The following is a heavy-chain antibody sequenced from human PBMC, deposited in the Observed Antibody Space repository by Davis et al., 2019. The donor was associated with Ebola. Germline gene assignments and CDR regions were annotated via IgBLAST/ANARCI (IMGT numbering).Heavy chain of an antibody. V-gene: IGHV1-18*01. Sequence: AASVKVSCKASGYTFTRYGISWVRQAPGQGLEWMGWISAYNGNTNYAQKLQGRVTMTTDTSTSTAYMELRSLRSDDTAVYYCARGRTMVRGVTYFDYWGQGTLVTVSS. CDR2: ISAYNGNT. J-gene: IGHJ4*02. CDR3: ARGRTMVRGVTYFDY. CDR1: GYTFTRYG. D-gene: IGHD3-10*01.